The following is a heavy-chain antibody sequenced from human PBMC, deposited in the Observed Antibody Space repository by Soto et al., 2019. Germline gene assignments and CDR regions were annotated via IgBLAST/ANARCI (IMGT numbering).Heavy chain of an antibody. CDR2: FDPEDGET. J-gene: IGHJ4*02. CDR3: ATLVAAAGPIDY. CDR1: GYTFTSYG. D-gene: IGHD6-13*01. Sequence: ASVKVSCKASGYTFTSYGTNWVRQAPGQGLEWMGGFDPEDGETIYAQKFQGRVTMTEDTSTDTAYMELSSLRSEDTAVYYCATLVAAAGPIDYWGQGTLVTVSS. V-gene: IGHV1-24*01.